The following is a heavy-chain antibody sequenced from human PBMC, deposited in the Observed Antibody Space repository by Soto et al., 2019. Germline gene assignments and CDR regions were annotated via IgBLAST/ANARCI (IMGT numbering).Heavy chain of an antibody. Sequence: ASVKVSCKASGYTFTSYYMHWVRQAPGQGLEWMGIINPSGGSTSYAQKFQGRVTMTRDTSTSTVYMELSGLRSEDTAVYYCARDYTYYYDSSGSLTGMDVWGQGTTVTVS. CDR3: ARDYTYYYDSSGSLTGMDV. D-gene: IGHD3-22*01. CDR2: INPSGGST. CDR1: GYTFTSYY. V-gene: IGHV1-46*01. J-gene: IGHJ6*02.